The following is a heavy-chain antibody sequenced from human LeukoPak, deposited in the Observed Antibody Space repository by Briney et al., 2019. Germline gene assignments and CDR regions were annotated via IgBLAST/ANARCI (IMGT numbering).Heavy chain of an antibody. J-gene: IGHJ6*03. CDR2: IYYSGST. V-gene: IGHV4-39*01. CDR1: GGSISSSSYY. CDR3: ARLGYGDYVWYYYMDV. Sequence: PSETLSLTCTVSGGSISSSSYYWGWIRQPPGKGLEWIGSIYYSGSTYYNPSLKSRVTISVDTSKNQFSLKLSSVTAADTAVYYSARLGYGDYVWYYYMDVWGKGTTVTVSS. D-gene: IGHD4-17*01.